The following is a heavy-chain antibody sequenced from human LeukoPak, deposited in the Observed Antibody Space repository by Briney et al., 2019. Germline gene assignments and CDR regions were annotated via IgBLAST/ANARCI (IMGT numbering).Heavy chain of an antibody. CDR2: IKQDGSEK. D-gene: IGHD3-10*01. Sequence: GGSLRLSCAASGFTFSSYWMSWVRQAPGKGLEWVANIKQDGSEKYYVDSVKGRFTISRDNAKNSLYLQMNSLRAGDTAVYYCAREGRMVRAFMDVWGQGTTVTVSS. CDR1: GFTFSSYW. CDR3: AREGRMVRAFMDV. V-gene: IGHV3-7*01. J-gene: IGHJ6*02.